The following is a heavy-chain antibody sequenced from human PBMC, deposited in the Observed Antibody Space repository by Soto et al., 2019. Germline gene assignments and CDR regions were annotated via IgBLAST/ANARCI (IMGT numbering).Heavy chain of an antibody. CDR1: GYTFTSYD. V-gene: IGHV1-46*01. J-gene: IGHJ5*02. CDR2: INPSGGST. D-gene: IGHD3-10*01. CDR3: ARERITMVRGVISGPSRKFNWFDP. Sequence: VASVKVSCKASGYTFTSYDMHWVRQAPGQGLEWMGIINPSGGSTSYAQKFQGRVTMTRDTSTSTVYMELSSLRSEDTAVYYCARERITMVRGVISGPSRKFNWFDPWGQGTLVTVSS.